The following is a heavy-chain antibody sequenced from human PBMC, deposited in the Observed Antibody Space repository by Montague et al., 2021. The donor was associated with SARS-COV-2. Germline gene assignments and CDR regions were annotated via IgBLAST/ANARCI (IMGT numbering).Heavy chain of an antibody. CDR1: GDSIRSSGYY. CDR3: ARLGFVELWLNLGWFDP. D-gene: IGHD3-10*01. CDR2: VYYSEST. J-gene: IGHJ5*02. V-gene: IGHV4-39*01. Sequence: SETLSLTCSVSGDSIRSSGYYWGWIHKPPGKGLDWIGTVYYSESTNYNPSLKSRVTMPVDTSKNQFSLGLRSVTAADTAVYYCARLGFVELWLNLGWFDPWGQGTLVTVSS.